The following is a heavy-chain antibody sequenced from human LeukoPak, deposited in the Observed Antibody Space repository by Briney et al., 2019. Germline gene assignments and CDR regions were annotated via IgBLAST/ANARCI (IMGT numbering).Heavy chain of an antibody. D-gene: IGHD3-10*01. CDR2: IDGGGGGT. V-gene: IGHV3-23*01. Sequence: GGSLRLSCAASGFTFRSYAMSWVRQAPGKGLEWVSSIDGGGGGTYYADSVKGRFTISRDNSKNTLDLHMNRLRAEDTAIYYCLIGPPPLWFGELSFWGQGTLVAVSS. CDR1: GFTFRSYA. CDR3: LIGPPPLWFGELSF. J-gene: IGHJ4*02.